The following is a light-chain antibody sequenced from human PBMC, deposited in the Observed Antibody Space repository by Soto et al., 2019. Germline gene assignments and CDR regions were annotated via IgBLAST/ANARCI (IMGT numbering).Light chain of an antibody. V-gene: IGLV2-23*01. J-gene: IGLJ3*02. Sequence: QSALTQTASVSASPGQSITISCSGTSSDVGSYNLVSWYQHCPGKAPKLIIYEGSRRPSGVSDRFSGSKSGNTASLTISGLQAEDGADYYCCLYATSRTVVFGGGTKLTVL. CDR2: EGS. CDR1: SSDVGSYNL. CDR3: CLYATSRTVV.